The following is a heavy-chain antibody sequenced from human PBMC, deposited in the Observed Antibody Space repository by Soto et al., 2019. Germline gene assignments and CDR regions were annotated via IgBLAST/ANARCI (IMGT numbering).Heavy chain of an antibody. J-gene: IGHJ6*02. D-gene: IGHD2-2*01. CDR2: ISGSGGST. CDR3: ARGAYRQTYYYYGMDV. Sequence: EVQLLESGGGLVQPGGSLRLSCAASGFTFSNYAMSWVRQAPGKGLEWVSAISGSGGSTYYADSVKGRFTISRDNSKNTLYLQMNSLRAEDTAVYYCARGAYRQTYYYYGMDVWGQGTTVTVSS. CDR1: GFTFSNYA. V-gene: IGHV3-23*01.